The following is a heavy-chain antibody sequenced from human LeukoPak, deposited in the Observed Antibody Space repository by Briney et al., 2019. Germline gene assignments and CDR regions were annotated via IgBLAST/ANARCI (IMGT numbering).Heavy chain of an antibody. V-gene: IGHV3-23*01. Sequence: GGSLRLSCAASGFSFTSYAMSWVRQAQGKGLEWVSAVSRSGGATYYADSVKGRFTISRDNSKNTLYLQMNSLRAEDTAVYYCARPLTELALDYWGQGTLVTVSS. J-gene: IGHJ4*02. D-gene: IGHD1-1*01. CDR3: ARPLTELALDY. CDR1: GFSFTSYA. CDR2: VSRSGGAT.